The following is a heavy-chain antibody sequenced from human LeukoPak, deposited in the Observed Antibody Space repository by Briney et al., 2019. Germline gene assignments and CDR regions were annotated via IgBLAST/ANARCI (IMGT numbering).Heavy chain of an antibody. CDR2: IYYSGST. V-gene: IGHV4-59*01. Sequence: PSETLSLTCTVSGGSISSYYWSWIRQPPGKGLERIGYIYYSGSTNYNPSLKSRVTISVDTSKNQFSLKLSSVTAADTAVYYCARDKDLYYFDYWGQGTLVTVSS. D-gene: IGHD2-15*01. CDR3: ARDKDLYYFDY. CDR1: GGSISSYY. J-gene: IGHJ4*02.